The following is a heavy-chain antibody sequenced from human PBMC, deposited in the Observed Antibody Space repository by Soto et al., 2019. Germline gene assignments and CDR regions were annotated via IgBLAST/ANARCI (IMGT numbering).Heavy chain of an antibody. J-gene: IGHJ4*02. CDR3: ARGRDAGYDY. V-gene: IGHV1-8*01. CDR1: GYTFTKYD. D-gene: IGHD5-12*01. Sequence: QVHLVQSGAEVRVPGASVKVSCRTSGYTFTKYDINWVRQAAGQGLEWMGWINPNFADNTGYAQKFQGRVTMTRDTSISTVYMELSSLRSDDTAVYFCARGRDAGYDYWGQGSLVTVSS. CDR2: INPNFADNT.